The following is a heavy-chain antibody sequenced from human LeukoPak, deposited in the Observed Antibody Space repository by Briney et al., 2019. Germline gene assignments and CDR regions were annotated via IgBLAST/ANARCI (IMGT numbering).Heavy chain of an antibody. CDR3: ARDSGGSSGYGLTYDY. V-gene: IGHV4-59*01. J-gene: IGHJ4*02. CDR2: IYYSGST. CDR1: GGSISSYY. D-gene: IGHD3-22*01. Sequence: SETLSLTCTVSGGSISSYYWSWLRQPPGKGLEWIGYIYYSGSTNYNPSLKSRVTISVDTSKNQFSLKLSSVTAADTAVYYCARDSGGSSGYGLTYDYWGQGTLVTVSS.